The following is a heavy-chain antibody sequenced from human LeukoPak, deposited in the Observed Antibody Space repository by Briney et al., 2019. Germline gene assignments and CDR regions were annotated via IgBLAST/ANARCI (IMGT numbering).Heavy chain of an antibody. J-gene: IGHJ6*02. D-gene: IGHD6-13*01. CDR2: IYYSGST. CDR1: GGSISSGDYY. CDR3: AREGPGSSRDYYYRIDV. V-gene: IGHV4-30-4*01. Sequence: SETLSLTCTVSGGSISSGDYYWSWIRQPPGKGLEWIGYIYYSGSTYYNPSLKSRVTISVDTSKNQFSLKLSSVTAADTAVYYWAREGPGSSRDYYYRIDVLGQRTTVTGPS.